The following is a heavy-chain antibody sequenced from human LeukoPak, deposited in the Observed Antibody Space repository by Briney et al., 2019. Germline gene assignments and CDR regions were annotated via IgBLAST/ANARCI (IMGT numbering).Heavy chain of an antibody. CDR2: IYWNDDK. D-gene: IGHD6-19*01. Sequence: SGPTLVNPTQTLTLTCTFSGFSLSTSGVGVGWIRQPPGKALEWLALIYWNDDKRYSPSLKSRLTITKDTSKNQVVLTMTNMDPVDTATYYCAHHRGPGIAVAGTVDYWGQGTLVTVSS. V-gene: IGHV2-5*01. J-gene: IGHJ4*02. CDR1: GFSLSTSGVG. CDR3: AHHRGPGIAVAGTVDY.